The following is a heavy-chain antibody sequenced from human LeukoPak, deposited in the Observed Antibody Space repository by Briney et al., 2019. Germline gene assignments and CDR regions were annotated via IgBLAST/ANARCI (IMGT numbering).Heavy chain of an antibody. Sequence: GGSLRLSCAASGFTFTSYGIHWVRQAPGKGLDWVAFIGSDESNKYYADSAKGRFTISRENSKNTLYLQMNSLRAEDTGVYYCAKDHGYSQDYWGQGALVTVSS. D-gene: IGHD5-18*01. CDR3: AKDHGYSQDY. CDR2: IGSDESNK. J-gene: IGHJ4*02. V-gene: IGHV3-30*02. CDR1: GFTFTSYG.